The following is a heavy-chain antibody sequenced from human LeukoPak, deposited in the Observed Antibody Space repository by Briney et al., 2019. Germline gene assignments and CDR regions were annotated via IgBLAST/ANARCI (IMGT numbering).Heavy chain of an antibody. CDR3: AKDILSGTLHSGRAFDI. Sequence: GGSLRLSCAASGFTFDDYAMHWVRQAPGKGLEWVSGISWNSGSIGYADSVKGRFTISRDNAKNSLYLQMNSLRAEDTALYYCAKDILSGTLHSGRAFDIWGQGTMVTVSS. CDR2: ISWNSGSI. V-gene: IGHV3-9*01. D-gene: IGHD1-1*01. J-gene: IGHJ3*02. CDR1: GFTFDDYA.